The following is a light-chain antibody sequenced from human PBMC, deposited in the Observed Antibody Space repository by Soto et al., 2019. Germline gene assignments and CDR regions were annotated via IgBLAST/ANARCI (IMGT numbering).Light chain of an antibody. CDR3: QQRANSWT. V-gene: IGKV3-11*01. Sequence: VVLTQSPATLSLSPGERATLSCRTSLSVSVYLDWYQQKPGQAPRLLIYDAYNRATGIPARFSGSGSRTDFTLTISSLEPEDFAIYYCQQRANSWTFGPGTKVDIK. CDR2: DAY. CDR1: LSVSVY. J-gene: IGKJ1*01.